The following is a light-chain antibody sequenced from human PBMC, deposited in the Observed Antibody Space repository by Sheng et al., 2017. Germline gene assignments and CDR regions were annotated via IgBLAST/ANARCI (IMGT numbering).Light chain of an antibody. V-gene: IGKV1-33*01. CDR3: QQYDDIPLT. CDR1: QLISNY. Sequence: DIQMTQSPSSLSASVGDTVTITCQASQLISNYLNWYQQKPGKAPKLLIYDASNLETGVPSRFTGSGFGTDFTFTISSLQPEDIAVYYCQQYDDIPLTFGPGTKVDI. J-gene: IGKJ3*01. CDR2: DAS.